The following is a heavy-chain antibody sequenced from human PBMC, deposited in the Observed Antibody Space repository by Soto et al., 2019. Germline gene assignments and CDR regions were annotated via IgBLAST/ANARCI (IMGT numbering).Heavy chain of an antibody. CDR3: ARGTPKTYYYYGMDV. CDR2: IYHAGIT. Sequence: PSETLSLTCAVSGDSISSVNWWSWVRQSPGQGLEWIGDIYHAGITNYNPSLQSRVTISVDKSKNEFSLNLTSVTAADTAVYYCARGTPKTYYYYGMDVWGQGTTVTVSS. CDR1: GDSISSVNW. D-gene: IGHD3-10*01. J-gene: IGHJ6*02. V-gene: IGHV4-4*02.